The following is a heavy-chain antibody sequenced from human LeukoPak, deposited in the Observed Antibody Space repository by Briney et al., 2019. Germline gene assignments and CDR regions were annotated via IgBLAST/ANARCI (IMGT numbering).Heavy chain of an antibody. J-gene: IGHJ4*02. CDR3: ARAWGNYYGSGSGFDY. Sequence: GGSLRLSCAASGFTFDTYNFNWVRQAPGKGLEWVSSISSSSSYIYYADSVKGRFTISRDNAKNSLYLQMNSLRAEDTAVYYCARAWGNYYGSGSGFDYWGQGTLVTVSS. CDR2: ISSSSSYI. D-gene: IGHD3-10*01. CDR1: GFTFDTYN. V-gene: IGHV3-21*01.